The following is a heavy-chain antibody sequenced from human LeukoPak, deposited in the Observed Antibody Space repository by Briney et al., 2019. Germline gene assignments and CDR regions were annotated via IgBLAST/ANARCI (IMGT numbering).Heavy chain of an antibody. D-gene: IGHD1-26*01. CDR2: INPNSGGT. CDR3: ARSGVGATPHWFDP. J-gene: IGHJ5*02. V-gene: IGHV1-2*04. CDR1: GYTFTGYY. Sequence: GASVKVSYKASGYTFTGYYMHWVRQAPGQGLEWMGWINPNSGGTNYAQKFQGWVTMTRDTSISTAYMELSRLRSDDTAVYYCARSGVGATPHWFDPWGQGTLVTVSS.